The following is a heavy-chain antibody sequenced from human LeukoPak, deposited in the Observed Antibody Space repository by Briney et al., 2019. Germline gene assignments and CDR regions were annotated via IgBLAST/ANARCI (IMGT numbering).Heavy chain of an antibody. CDR3: ARHRDGYNFDY. CDR2: IYPGDSDT. J-gene: IGHJ4*02. D-gene: IGHD5-24*01. CDR1: GSRFTSYW. V-gene: IGHV5-51*01. Sequence: GESLKISCKGSGSRFTSYWIGWVRQMPGKGLEWMGIIYPGDSDTRYSPSFQGQVTISADKSISTAYLQWRSLKASDTAMYYCARHRDGYNFDYWGQGTLVTVSS.